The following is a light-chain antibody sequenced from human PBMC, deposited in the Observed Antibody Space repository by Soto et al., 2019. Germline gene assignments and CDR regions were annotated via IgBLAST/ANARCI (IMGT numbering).Light chain of an antibody. CDR1: SSNIESNY. Sequence: QSVLTQPPSASGTPGQRVTISCSGSSSNIESNYVYWYQQLPGSAPKLLIYRNDQRPSGVPDRFSGSKSGTSASLAISGLRFGDEADYYCAAWDDSLSALVFGGGTKVTVL. CDR3: AAWDDSLSALV. CDR2: RND. V-gene: IGLV1-47*01. J-gene: IGLJ3*02.